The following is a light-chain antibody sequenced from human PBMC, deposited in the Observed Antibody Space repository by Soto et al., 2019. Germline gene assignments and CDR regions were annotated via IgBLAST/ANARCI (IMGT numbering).Light chain of an antibody. CDR2: GNS. V-gene: IGLV1-40*01. CDR1: SSNIGAGYD. J-gene: IGLJ1*01. CDR3: QSYDSSLSGSDV. Sequence: QAVVTQPPSVSGAPGQRVTISCTGSSSNIGAGYDVHWYQQLPGTAPKLLIYGNSTRPSGVPDRFSGSKSGTSASLAITGLQTEDEADYYCQSYDSSLSGSDVFGTGTKVTVL.